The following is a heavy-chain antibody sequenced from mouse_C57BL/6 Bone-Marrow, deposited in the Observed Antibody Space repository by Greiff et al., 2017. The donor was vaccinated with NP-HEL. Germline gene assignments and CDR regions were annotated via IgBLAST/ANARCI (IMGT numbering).Heavy chain of an antibody. V-gene: IGHV1-61*01. D-gene: IGHD1-1*01. CDR1: GYTFTSYW. CDR2: IYPSDSET. Sequence: QVQLQQPGAELVRPGSSVKLSCKASGYTFTSYWMDWVKQRPGQGLEWIGNIYPSDSETHYNQKFKDKATLTVDESSSTAYMQLSSLTSEDSAVYYCARPVVADWYFDVWGTGTTVTVSS. J-gene: IGHJ1*03. CDR3: ARPVVADWYFDV.